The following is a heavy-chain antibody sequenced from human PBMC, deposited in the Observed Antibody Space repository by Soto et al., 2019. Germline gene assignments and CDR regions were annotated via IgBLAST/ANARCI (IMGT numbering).Heavy chain of an antibody. CDR3: ARELRSRYYYYYYMDV. CDR1: GFTFSSYG. V-gene: IGHV3-33*01. J-gene: IGHJ6*03. Sequence: GGSLRLSCAASGFTFSSYGMHWVRQAPGKGLEWVAVIWYDGSNKYYADSVKGRFTISRDNSKNTLYLQMNSLRAEDTAVYYCARELRSRYYYYYYMDVWGKGTTVTVSS. CDR2: IWYDGSNK. D-gene: IGHD2-2*01.